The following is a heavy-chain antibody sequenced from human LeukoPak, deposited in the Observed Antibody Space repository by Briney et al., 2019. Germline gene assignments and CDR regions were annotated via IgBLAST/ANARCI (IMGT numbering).Heavy chain of an antibody. CDR1: GFTFSSYA. J-gene: IGHJ4*02. CDR3: ARDILSGSSSFDY. Sequence: TGGSLRLSCAASGFTFSSYAMHWVRQAPGKGLEWVAVISYDGSNKYYADSVKGRFTISRDNSKNTLYLQMSSLRAEDTAVYYCARDILSGSSSFDYWGQGTLVTVSS. D-gene: IGHD1-26*01. CDR2: ISYDGSNK. V-gene: IGHV3-30*04.